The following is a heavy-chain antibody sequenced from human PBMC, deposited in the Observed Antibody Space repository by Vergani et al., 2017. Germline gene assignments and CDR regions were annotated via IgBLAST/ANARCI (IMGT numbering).Heavy chain of an antibody. CDR2: ISGSGGST. CDR3: AKXGREDYYDSSGYYSKFDY. V-gene: IGHV3-23*01. Sequence: EVQLLESGGGLVQPGGSLRLSCAASGFTFSSYAMSWVRQAPGKGLEWVSAISGSGGSTYYADSVKGRFTISRDNSKNTLYLQMNSLRAEDTAVYYCAKXGREDYYDSSGYYSKFDYGGQGTLVTVSS. D-gene: IGHD3-22*01. J-gene: IGHJ4*02. CDR1: GFTFSSYA.